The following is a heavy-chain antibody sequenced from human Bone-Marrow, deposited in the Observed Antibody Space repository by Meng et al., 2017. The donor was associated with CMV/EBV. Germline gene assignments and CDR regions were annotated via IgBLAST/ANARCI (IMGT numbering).Heavy chain of an antibody. CDR3: ARVCLRSKTGTTLGFDP. CDR1: GGSISSYY. D-gene: IGHD1-7*01. Sequence: SETLSLTCTVSGGSISSYYWSWIRQPPGKGLEWIGYIYYSGSTNYNPSLKSRVTISVDTSKNQFSLKLSSVTAADTAVYYCARVCLRSKTGTTLGFDPWGHGTLVTVSS. J-gene: IGHJ5*02. CDR2: IYYSGST. V-gene: IGHV4-59*08.